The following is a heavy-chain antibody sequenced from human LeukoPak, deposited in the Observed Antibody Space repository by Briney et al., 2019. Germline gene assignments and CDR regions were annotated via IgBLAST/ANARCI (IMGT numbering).Heavy chain of an antibody. J-gene: IGHJ4*02. D-gene: IGHD3-22*01. CDR2: MSWNSGSI. Sequence: GGSLRLSCAASGFTFEDYAMHWVRQAPGHGLEWVSGMSWNSGSIGYADSVKSRFTISRDNAKNSLYLQMNSLRAEDTALYYCAKDGNYDSSGIDYWGQGTLVTVSS. CDR1: GFTFEDYA. CDR3: AKDGNYDSSGIDY. V-gene: IGHV3-9*01.